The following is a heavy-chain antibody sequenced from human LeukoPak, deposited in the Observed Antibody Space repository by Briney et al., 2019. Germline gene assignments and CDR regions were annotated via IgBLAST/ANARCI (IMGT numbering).Heavy chain of an antibody. CDR2: ISSSSSYI. CDR1: GFTFSSYS. Sequence: GRSLRLSCAASGFTFSSYSMNWVRQAPGKGLEWVSSISSSSSYIYYADSVKGRFTISRDNAKNSLYLQMNSLRAEDTAVYYCARGGPYPAVVPAAYYYYYYYIDVWGKGTTVTGSS. J-gene: IGHJ6*03. CDR3: ARGGPYPAVVPAAYYYYYYYIDV. D-gene: IGHD2-2*01. V-gene: IGHV3-21*01.